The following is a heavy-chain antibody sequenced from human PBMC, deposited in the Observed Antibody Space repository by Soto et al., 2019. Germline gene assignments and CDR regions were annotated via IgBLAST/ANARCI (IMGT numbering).Heavy chain of an antibody. CDR3: ASDLAAGDY. D-gene: IGHD6-13*01. V-gene: IGHV1-46*01. J-gene: IGHJ4*02. Sequence: QVQLVQSGAEVKKPGASVKLSCRTSGYTFTHYYIHWVRQAPGQGLEWLAIINPASGTTNYAQDFQGRVTLTMDTSTTTVYMELSGLRAEDMAIFYCASDLAAGDYWGQGNLVTVSS. CDR1: GYTFTHYY. CDR2: INPASGTT.